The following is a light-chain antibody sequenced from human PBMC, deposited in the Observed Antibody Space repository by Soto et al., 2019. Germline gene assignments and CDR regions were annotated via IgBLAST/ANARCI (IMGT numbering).Light chain of an antibody. V-gene: IGKV3-15*01. CDR2: GAS. CDR1: QSVRSY. J-gene: IGKJ1*01. Sequence: EIVLTQSPATLSLSPVERATLSCRASQSVRSYLAWYQQKPGQAPRLLIYGASTRATGIPARFSGSGSGTEFTLTINSLQSEDFAVYYCQQYNNWPRTFGQGTKVDIK. CDR3: QQYNNWPRT.